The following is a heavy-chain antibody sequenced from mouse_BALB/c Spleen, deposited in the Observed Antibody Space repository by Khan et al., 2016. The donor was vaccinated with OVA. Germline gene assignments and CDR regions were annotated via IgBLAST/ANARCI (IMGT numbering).Heavy chain of an antibody. CDR3: ARQPYYQYYIMDY. CDR1: AFSLTNYG. D-gene: IGHD2-10*01. CDR2: IWSDGST. V-gene: IGHV2-6-1*01. Sequence: QVQLQQSGPGLVAPSQSLSITCTISAFSLTNYGVHWVRQPPGKGLEWLVVIWSDGSTTYNSPLKSRLSISKDNSKSQVISKMNSLQTTAAAMYYCARQPYYQYYIMDYWGRGTSVTVSS. J-gene: IGHJ4*01.